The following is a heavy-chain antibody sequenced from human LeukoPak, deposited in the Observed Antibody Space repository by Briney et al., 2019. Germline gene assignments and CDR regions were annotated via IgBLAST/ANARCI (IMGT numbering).Heavy chain of an antibody. J-gene: IGHJ6*02. CDR1: GFTVSSNY. Sequence: PGGSLRLSCAASGFTVSSNYMSWVRQAPGKGLEWVSVIHSGGSTYYADSVKGLFTIPRDNAKNTLYLQMNSLRAEDTAVYYCARTYNYDSSGYYLPYYYYGMDVWGQGTTVTVSS. CDR2: IHSGGST. CDR3: ARTYNYDSSGYYLPYYYYGMDV. D-gene: IGHD3-22*01. V-gene: IGHV3-53*01.